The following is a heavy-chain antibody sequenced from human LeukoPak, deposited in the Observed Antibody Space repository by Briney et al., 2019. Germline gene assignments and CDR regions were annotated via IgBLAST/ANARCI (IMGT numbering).Heavy chain of an antibody. D-gene: IGHD1-26*01. J-gene: IGHJ4*02. Sequence: VGSLRLSCATTGFTIRRSYMSWVRPAAGKGLEGVSVIYSGGDTIHADSVKGRFTISRDNSKNTLYLQMNSLRAEDTAVYYCAKDGTEPSGSYYGIFDYWGQGTLVTVSS. V-gene: IGHV3-53*05. CDR2: IYSGGDT. CDR3: AKDGTEPSGSYYGIFDY. CDR1: GFTIRRSY.